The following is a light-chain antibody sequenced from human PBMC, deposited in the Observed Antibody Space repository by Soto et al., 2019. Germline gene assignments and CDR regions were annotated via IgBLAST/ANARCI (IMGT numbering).Light chain of an antibody. J-gene: IGLJ2*01. CDR2: EVS. Sequence: QSVLTQPPSASGSPGQSVTISCTGTSSDVGGYNYVSWYQQHPGKVPKLMIYEVSKRPSGVPDRFSGSKSGNTASLTVSGLQAEDEADYYCSSYAGRNPLVFGGGTKLTVL. CDR3: SSYAGRNPLV. V-gene: IGLV2-8*01. CDR1: SSDVGGYNY.